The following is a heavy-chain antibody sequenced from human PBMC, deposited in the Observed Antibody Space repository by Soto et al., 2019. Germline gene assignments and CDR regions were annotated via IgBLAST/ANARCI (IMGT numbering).Heavy chain of an antibody. Sequence: GGSLRLSCVASGLTVSHNYMAWVRQAPEMGLEWVSILYSEGTTYYADSVKGRFTISRDSSKNTLFLQMDSLRAEDTAVYYCVRPRPSGENYGMDVWGQGATVTVSS. CDR3: VRPRPSGENYGMDV. CDR2: LYSEGTT. V-gene: IGHV3-53*01. J-gene: IGHJ6*02. CDR1: GLTVSHNY. D-gene: IGHD3-16*01.